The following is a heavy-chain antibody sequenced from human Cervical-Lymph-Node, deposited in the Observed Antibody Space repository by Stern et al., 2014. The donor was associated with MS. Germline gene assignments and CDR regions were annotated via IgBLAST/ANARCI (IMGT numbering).Heavy chain of an antibody. Sequence: VQLVESGAEVKKPGESLKISCKGSGYSFTSYWIGWVRQMPGKGLEWMGIIYPGDSDTRYSPSFQGQVTISADKSISTAYLQWSSLKASDTAMYYCARRIRGMVRGATEWFDPWGQGTLVTVSS. CDR3: ARRIRGMVRGATEWFDP. V-gene: IGHV5-51*03. J-gene: IGHJ5*02. CDR1: GYSFTSYW. D-gene: IGHD3-10*01. CDR2: IYPGDSDT.